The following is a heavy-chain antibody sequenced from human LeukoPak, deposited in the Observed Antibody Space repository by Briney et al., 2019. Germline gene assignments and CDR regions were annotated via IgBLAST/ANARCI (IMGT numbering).Heavy chain of an antibody. CDR2: INPNSGGT. CDR3: ARGVGATISYYHYYIDV. CDR1: GYTFTGYY. D-gene: IGHD1-26*01. Sequence: ASVKVSCKASGYTFTGYYMHWVRQAPGQGLEWMGWINPNSGGTNYAQRFQGSVTMTRDTSVSTAFMELSRLTSDDTAVYYCARGVGATISYYHYYIDVWGKGTTVTVSS. J-gene: IGHJ6*03. V-gene: IGHV1-2*02.